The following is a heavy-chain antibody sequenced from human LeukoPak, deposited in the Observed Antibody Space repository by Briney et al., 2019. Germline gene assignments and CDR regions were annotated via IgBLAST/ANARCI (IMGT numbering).Heavy chain of an antibody. CDR1: GYTFTGYY. CDR2: INPNSGGT. V-gene: IGHV1-2*02. CDR3: ARSGYSSSWYEEHWYFDL. Sequence: ASVKVSCKASGYTFTGYYMHWVRQAPGQGLEWMGWINPNSGGTNYAQKFQGRVTMTRDTSISTAYMELSRLRSDDTAVYYCARSGYSSSWYEEHWYFDLWGRGTLVTVSS. J-gene: IGHJ2*01. D-gene: IGHD6-13*01.